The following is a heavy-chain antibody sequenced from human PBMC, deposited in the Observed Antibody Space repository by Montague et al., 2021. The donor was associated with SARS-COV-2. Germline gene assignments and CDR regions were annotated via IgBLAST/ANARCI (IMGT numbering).Heavy chain of an antibody. D-gene: IGHD4-17*01. V-gene: IGHV4-39*01. CDR1: GDSITSIIHY. J-gene: IGHJ4*02. CDR2: IFYTGTI. CDR3: ARHPTTVTTFH. Sequence: SETLSLTCTVSGDSITSIIHYWGWIRQPPGKGLEWIASIFYTGTIYYNPSLKSRVTISLDTSKGQFSLNLTSVTAADTAVYFCARHPTTVTTFHWGQGSLVTVSS.